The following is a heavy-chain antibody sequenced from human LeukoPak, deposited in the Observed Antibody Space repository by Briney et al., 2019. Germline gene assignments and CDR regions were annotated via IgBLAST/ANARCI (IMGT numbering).Heavy chain of an antibody. CDR2: IYYSGST. CDR3: ARVGARHFDWLLPFEPHYYYYGMDV. D-gene: IGHD3-9*01. J-gene: IGHJ6*02. CDR1: GGSISSYY. V-gene: IGHV4-59*01. Sequence: SETLSLTCTVSGGSISSYYWSWIRQPPGKGLEWIGYIYYSGSTNYNPSLKSRVTISVDTSKNQFSLKLSSVTAADTAVYYCARVGARHFDWLLPFEPHYYYYGMDVWGQGTTVTVSS.